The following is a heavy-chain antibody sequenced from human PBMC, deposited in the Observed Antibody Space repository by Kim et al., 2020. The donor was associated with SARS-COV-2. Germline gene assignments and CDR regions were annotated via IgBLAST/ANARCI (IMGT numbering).Heavy chain of an antibody. D-gene: IGHD3-10*01. V-gene: IGHV4-34*01. Sequence: SETLSLTCAVYGGSFSGYYWSWIRQPPGKGLEWIGEINHSGSTNYNPSLKSRVTISVDTSKNQFSLKLSSVTAADTAVYYCARGLPTYYYGSGSPGVDYWGQGTLVTVSS. J-gene: IGHJ4*02. CDR3: ARGLPTYYYGSGSPGVDY. CDR1: GGSFSGYY. CDR2: INHSGST.